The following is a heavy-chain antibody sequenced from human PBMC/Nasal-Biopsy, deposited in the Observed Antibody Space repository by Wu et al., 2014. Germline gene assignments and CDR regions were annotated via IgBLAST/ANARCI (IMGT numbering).Heavy chain of an antibody. V-gene: IGHV4-31*03. CDR3: ARSYYHFNARLDF. D-gene: IGHD3-10*01. J-gene: IGHJ4*02. CDR2: IYSSGT. CDR1: GASISKGGYY. Sequence: TLSLTCTVSGASISKGGYYWSWIRQHPGKGLEYIAHIYSSGTYYNPSLKSRLSISMDTAKNHFSLKVTSLTVADTARYYCARSYYHFNARLDFWGQGIWVTVSS.